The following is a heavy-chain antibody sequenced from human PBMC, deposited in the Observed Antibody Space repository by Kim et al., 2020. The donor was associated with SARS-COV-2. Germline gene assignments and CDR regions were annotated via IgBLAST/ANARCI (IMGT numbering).Heavy chain of an antibody. V-gene: IGHV1-69*04. CDR3: ARDHRQSDAFDI. J-gene: IGHJ3*02. CDR1: GGTFSSYA. CDR2: IIPILGIA. Sequence: SVKVSCKASGGTFSSYAISWVRQAPGQGLEWMGRIIPILGIANYAQKFQGRVTITADKSTSTAYMELSSLSSEDTAVYYFARDHRQSDAFDIWGQGTM.